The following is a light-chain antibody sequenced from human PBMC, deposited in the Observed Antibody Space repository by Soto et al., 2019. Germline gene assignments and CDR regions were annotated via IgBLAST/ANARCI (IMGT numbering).Light chain of an antibody. CDR3: QQYYSYPSLT. CDR2: AAS. Sequence: AIRMTQSPSSFSASTGDRVTITCRASQGISSYLAWYKQKPGKAPKLLIYAASTLQSGVPSRFSGSGYGTDFTLTICCLQSEDFATYYCQQYYSYPSLTFGGGTKGDIK. J-gene: IGKJ4*01. V-gene: IGKV1-8*01. CDR1: QGISSY.